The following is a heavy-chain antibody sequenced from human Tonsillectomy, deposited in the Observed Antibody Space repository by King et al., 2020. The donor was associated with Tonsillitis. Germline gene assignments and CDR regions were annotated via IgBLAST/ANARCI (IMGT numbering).Heavy chain of an antibody. CDR2: INHSGST. J-gene: IGHJ6*02. Sequence: VQLQQWGAGLLKPSETLSLTCAVYGGSFSGYHWSWIRQPPGKALEWIGEINHSGSTNYNPSLKSRVTISLDTSKNQFSLKLSSVTAADTAVYYCAGDTYYYDISGYYPHYGMDVWGHGTTVTVS. CDR3: AGDTYYYDISGYYPHYGMDV. V-gene: IGHV4-34*01. CDR1: GGSFSGYH. D-gene: IGHD3-22*01.